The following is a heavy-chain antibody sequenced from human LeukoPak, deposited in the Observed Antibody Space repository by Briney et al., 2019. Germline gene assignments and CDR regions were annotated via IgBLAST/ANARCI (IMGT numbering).Heavy chain of an antibody. CDR2: IYSGGST. D-gene: IGHD1-26*01. CDR1: EFSVGSNY. J-gene: IGHJ3*02. CDR3: ARRGAATDAFDI. Sequence: GGSLRLSCAASEFSVGSNYMTWVRQAPGKGLEWVPLIYSGGSTYYADSVKGRFTISRDNTKNTLYLQMNSLRAEDTAMYYCARRGAATDAFDIWGQGTMVTVSS. V-gene: IGHV3-66*01.